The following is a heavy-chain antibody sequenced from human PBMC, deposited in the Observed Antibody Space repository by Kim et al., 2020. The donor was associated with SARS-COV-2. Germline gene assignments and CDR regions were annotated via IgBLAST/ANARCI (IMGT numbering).Heavy chain of an antibody. V-gene: IGHV4-34*01. Sequence: TNSTPSLKSRVTISVDTSKNQFSLKLSSVTAADTTVYYCARGRSWIPYDYWGQGTLVTVSS. J-gene: IGHJ4*02. D-gene: IGHD5-18*01. CDR3: ARGRSWIPYDY. CDR2: T.